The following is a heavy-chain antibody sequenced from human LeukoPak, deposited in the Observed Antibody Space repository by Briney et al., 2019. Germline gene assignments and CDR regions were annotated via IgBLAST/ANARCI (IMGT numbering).Heavy chain of an antibody. CDR3: ARILVVPAANYYYSYGMDV. J-gene: IGHJ6*02. Sequence: PGGSLRLSCAASGFTFSSYGMHWVRQAPGKGLEWVSSISSSATYIYYADSVKGRFTISRDNAKTSLSLQMNSLRAEDTAVYYCARILVVPAANYYYSYGMDVWGQGTTVTVSS. CDR2: ISSSATYI. D-gene: IGHD2-2*01. V-gene: IGHV3-21*06. CDR1: GFTFSSYG.